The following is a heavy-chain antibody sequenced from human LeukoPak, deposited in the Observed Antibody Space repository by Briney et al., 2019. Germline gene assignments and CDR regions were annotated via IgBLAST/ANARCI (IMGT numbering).Heavy chain of an antibody. Sequence: GGSLRLSCAASGFTFSSYWMSWVRQAPGKGLEWVANIKQGGSEKYYVDSVKGRFTISRDNAKNSLYLQMNSLRAEDTAVYYCAREGRQQLGRFDPWGQGTLVTVSS. V-gene: IGHV3-7*04. CDR1: GFTFSSYW. CDR2: IKQGGSEK. J-gene: IGHJ5*02. D-gene: IGHD6-13*01. CDR3: AREGRQQLGRFDP.